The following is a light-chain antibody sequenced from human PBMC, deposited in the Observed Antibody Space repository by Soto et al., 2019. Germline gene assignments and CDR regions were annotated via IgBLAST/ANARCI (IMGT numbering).Light chain of an antibody. CDR2: AAS. J-gene: IGKJ4*01. CDR1: QGISNY. CDR3: QKYNSAPPT. Sequence: DIQMTQSPSSLSASVGDRVTITCRASQGISNYLAWYQQKPGKVPKLLIYAASTLKSGVPSRFSGSGSGTDFTLTISSLQPEDVATYYCQKYNSAPPTFGGGTKVDIK. V-gene: IGKV1-27*01.